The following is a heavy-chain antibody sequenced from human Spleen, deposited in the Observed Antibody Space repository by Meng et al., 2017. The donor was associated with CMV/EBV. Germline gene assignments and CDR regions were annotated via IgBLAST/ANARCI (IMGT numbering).Heavy chain of an antibody. CDR1: GYSISSGYY. CDR2: IYHSGST. D-gene: IGHD1-7*01. Sequence: GSLRLSCTVSGYSISSGYYWGWIRQPPGKGLEWIGSIYHSGSTYYNPSLKSRVTISVDTSKNQFSLKLASVTAADTAVYYCARDNWNSRFEEGDCWGQGTLVTVSS. V-gene: IGHV4-38-2*02. CDR3: ARDNWNSRFEEGDC. J-gene: IGHJ4*02.